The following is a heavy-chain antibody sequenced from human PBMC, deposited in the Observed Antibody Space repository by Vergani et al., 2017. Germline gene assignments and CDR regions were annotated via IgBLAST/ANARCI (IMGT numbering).Heavy chain of an antibody. J-gene: IGHJ4*02. CDR2: ISAYNGNT. V-gene: IGHV1-18*04. CDR3: ARDWGFDYNIAAAGKTKFDY. CDR1: GYTFTGYY. Sequence: QVQLVQSGAEVKKPGASVKVSCKASGYTFTGYYMHWVRQAPGQGLEWMGWISAYNGNTNYAQKLQGRVTMTTDTSTSTAYMELRSLRSDDTAEYYCARDWGFDYNIAAAGKTKFDYWGQGTLVTVSS. D-gene: IGHD6-13*01.